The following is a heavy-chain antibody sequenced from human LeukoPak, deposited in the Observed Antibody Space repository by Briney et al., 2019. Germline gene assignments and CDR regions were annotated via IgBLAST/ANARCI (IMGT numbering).Heavy chain of an antibody. Sequence: GGSLRLSCVASGFTLSTYDMHWVRQGPGEGPEWVAAVGTSGHTFYPDSVKGQFTISRENARNSVYLQMSSLRAGDTAVYYCVRSFYGDHPYWGQGTLVTVSS. CDR3: VRSFYGDHPY. CDR2: VGTSGHT. J-gene: IGHJ4*02. CDR1: GFTLSTYD. D-gene: IGHD4-17*01. V-gene: IGHV3-13*01.